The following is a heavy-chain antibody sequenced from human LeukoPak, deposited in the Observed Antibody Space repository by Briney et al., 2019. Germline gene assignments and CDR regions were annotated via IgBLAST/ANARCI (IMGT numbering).Heavy chain of an antibody. CDR3: ARDEALAYCGGDCQTVGYYGMDV. V-gene: IGHV3-30*04. CDR1: GFTFSSYA. D-gene: IGHD2-21*02. J-gene: IGHJ6*04. CDR2: ISYDGSNK. Sequence: GGSLRLSCAASGFTFSSYAMHWVRQAPGKGLEWLAVISYDGSNKYYADSVKGRFTISRDNSKNTLYLQMNSLRAEDTAVYYCARDEALAYCGGDCQTVGYYGMDVWGKGTTVTVSS.